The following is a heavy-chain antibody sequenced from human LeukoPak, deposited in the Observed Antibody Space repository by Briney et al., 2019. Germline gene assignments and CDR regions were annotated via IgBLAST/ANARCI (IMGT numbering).Heavy chain of an antibody. V-gene: IGHV4-59*08. Sequence: SETLSLTCTVSGGSISSFYWSWIRQPPGKGLEWLAYIYYSGSTAYNPSLKSRVTVSVDTSKNQFSLRLSSVTAADTAVYYCARHTQMYYYRYGMDVWGQGTTVTVSS. CDR3: ARHTQMYYYRYGMDV. J-gene: IGHJ6*02. CDR2: IYYSGST. D-gene: IGHD2-8*01. CDR1: GGSISSFY.